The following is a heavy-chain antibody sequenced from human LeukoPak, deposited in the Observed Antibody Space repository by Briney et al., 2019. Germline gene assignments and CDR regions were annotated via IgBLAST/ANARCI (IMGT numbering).Heavy chain of an antibody. CDR2: ISGSGGST. CDR3: ARSSGTDSGWWYWFDP. D-gene: IGHD6-19*01. CDR1: GFTFSSYA. Sequence: GGSLRLSCAASGFTFSSYAMSWVRQAPGKGLEWVSAISGSGGSTYYADSVKGRFTISRDNSKNTLYLQMNSLRAEDTAVYYCARSSGTDSGWWYWFDPWGQGTLVTVSS. V-gene: IGHV3-23*01. J-gene: IGHJ5*02.